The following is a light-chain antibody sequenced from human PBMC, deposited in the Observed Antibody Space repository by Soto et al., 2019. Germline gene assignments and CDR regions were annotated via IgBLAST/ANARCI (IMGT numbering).Light chain of an antibody. Sequence: QSALTQPASVSGSPGQSITISCTETSSDVGGYNSVSWYQQHPGKAPKLMIFEVSNRPSGVSNRFSGSKSGNTASLTISGLHTEDEADYYCSSYTTTSTLWVFGGGIKVTVL. CDR3: SSYTTTSTLWV. CDR2: EVS. J-gene: IGLJ3*02. CDR1: SSDVGGYNS. V-gene: IGLV2-14*01.